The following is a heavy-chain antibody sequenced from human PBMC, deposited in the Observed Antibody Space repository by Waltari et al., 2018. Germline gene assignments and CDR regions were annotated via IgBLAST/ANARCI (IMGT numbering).Heavy chain of an antibody. J-gene: IGHJ6*03. D-gene: IGHD4-4*01. CDR3: ARSGNYVYYYYMDV. Sequence: QVQLQESGPGLVKPSETLSLTCAVSGYSISSGYYWGWIRQPPGKGLEWIGSIYHSGDTSYNPSLKSRVTISVATSKNQFSLKLSSVTAADTAVYYCARSGNYVYYYYMDVWGKGTTVTVSS. CDR1: GYSISSGYY. CDR2: IYHSGDT. V-gene: IGHV4-38-2*01.